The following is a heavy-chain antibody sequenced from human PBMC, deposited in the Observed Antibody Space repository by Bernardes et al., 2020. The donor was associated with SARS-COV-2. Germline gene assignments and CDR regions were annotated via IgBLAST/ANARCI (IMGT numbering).Heavy chain of an antibody. D-gene: IGHD3-22*01. CDR1: GFTFSSYS. CDR3: TRGPISGYGSFGV. J-gene: IGHJ4*02. CDR2: ISSSSSTI. Sequence: GGSLRLSCAASGFTFSSYSMNWVRQAPGKGLEWVSYISSSSSTIYYADSVKGRFTISRDNAKNTLYLQMRSLSAEDTAVYYCTRGPISGYGSFGVWGQGTLVTVSS. V-gene: IGHV3-48*01.